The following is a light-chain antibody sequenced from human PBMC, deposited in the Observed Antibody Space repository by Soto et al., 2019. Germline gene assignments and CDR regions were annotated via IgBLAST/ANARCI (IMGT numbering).Light chain of an antibody. Sequence: VLTQSPAPLSVAPGERATLSCRASQSVRSYLAWYQQKPGQAPRLLILGTSSRASGIPDRFSGSGSGPDFTLTISRLEPEDFAVYYCQQYDSSPWTVGQGSKVDI. CDR3: QQYDSSPWT. CDR2: GTS. V-gene: IGKV3-20*01. J-gene: IGKJ1*01. CDR1: QSVRSY.